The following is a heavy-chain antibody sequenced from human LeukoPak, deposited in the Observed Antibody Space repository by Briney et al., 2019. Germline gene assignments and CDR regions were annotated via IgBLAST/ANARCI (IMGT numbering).Heavy chain of an antibody. J-gene: IGHJ4*02. Sequence: GGSLRLSCAASGFTVSSNYMSWVRQAPGKGLEWVSVIYSGGSTYYADSVKGRFTISRDNSKNTLYLQMNSLRAGDTAVYYCAVESSGSYGKYYWGQGTLVTVSS. V-gene: IGHV3-53*01. CDR2: IYSGGST. CDR3: AVESSGSYGKYY. D-gene: IGHD3-22*01. CDR1: GFTVSSNY.